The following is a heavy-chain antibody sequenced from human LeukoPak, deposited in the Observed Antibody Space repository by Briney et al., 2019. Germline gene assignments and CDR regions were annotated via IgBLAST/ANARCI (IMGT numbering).Heavy chain of an antibody. CDR3: GRQGGASWNDPVYNWFDP. V-gene: IGHV4-59*08. D-gene: IGHD1-1*01. CDR1: GGSISSYY. Sequence: SETLSLTCTVSGGSISSYYWSWIRQPPGKGLEWIAYIYNTGSTNYNPSLKSRVTISIDTSRNQFSLKLSSVTAADTAVYYCGRQGGASWNDPVYNWFDPGGQGTLVPVSS. J-gene: IGHJ5*02. CDR2: IYNTGST.